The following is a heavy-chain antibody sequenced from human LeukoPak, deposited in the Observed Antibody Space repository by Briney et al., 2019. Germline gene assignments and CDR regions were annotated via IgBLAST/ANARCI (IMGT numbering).Heavy chain of an antibody. CDR3: ARDRGLAYCGGDCYSDFDY. J-gene: IGHJ4*02. V-gene: IGHV3-21*01. CDR2: ISSSSSYI. Sequence: GGSLRLSCAASGFTFSSYSMNWVRQAPGKGLEWVSSISSSSSYIYYADSVKGRFTISRDNAKNSLYLQMNSQRAEDTAVYYCARDRGLAYCGGDCYSDFDYWGQGTLVTVSS. CDR1: GFTFSSYS. D-gene: IGHD2-21*02.